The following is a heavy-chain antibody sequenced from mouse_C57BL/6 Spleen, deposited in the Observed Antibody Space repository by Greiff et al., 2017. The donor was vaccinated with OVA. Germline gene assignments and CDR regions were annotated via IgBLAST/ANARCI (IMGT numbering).Heavy chain of an antibody. CDR3: ARGLWAGSFFAY. J-gene: IGHJ3*01. V-gene: IGHV3-6*01. D-gene: IGHD1-1*02. CDR1: GYSITSGYY. CDR2: ISYDGSN. Sequence: EVQVVESGPGLVKPSQSLSLTCSVTGYSITSGYYWNWIRQFPGNKLEWMGYISYDGSNNYNPSLKNRISITRDTSKNQFFLKLNSVTTEDTATYYCARGLWAGSFFAYWGQGTLVTVSA.